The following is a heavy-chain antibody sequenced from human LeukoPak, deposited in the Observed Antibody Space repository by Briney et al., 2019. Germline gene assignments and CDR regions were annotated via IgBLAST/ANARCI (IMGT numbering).Heavy chain of an antibody. J-gene: IGHJ4*02. V-gene: IGHV4-61*02. CDR1: GGSISSGSYY. CDR3: ARQRRYYYGSGSFPDY. Sequence: PSQTLSLTCTVSGGSISSGSYYWSWIRQPAGKGLEWIGRIYTSGSTNYNPSLKSRVTISVDTSKNQFSLKLSSVTAADTAVYYCARQRRYYYGSGSFPDYWGQGTLVTVSS. D-gene: IGHD3-10*01. CDR2: IYTSGST.